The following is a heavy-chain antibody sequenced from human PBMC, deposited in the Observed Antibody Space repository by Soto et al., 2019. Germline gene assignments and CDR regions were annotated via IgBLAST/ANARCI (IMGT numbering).Heavy chain of an antibody. J-gene: IGHJ5*02. Sequence: ASVKVSCKASGFSFAGYYIHWLRQAPGQGLEWMGWINAHSGGTEYAQKFQGRVTLTRDTSIATAYLTLTSLTSDDTALYYCAKDLTRQLAYWLDPWGQGTQVTVSS. D-gene: IGHD6-6*01. CDR2: INAHSGGT. CDR3: AKDLTRQLAYWLDP. V-gene: IGHV1-2*02. CDR1: GFSFAGYY.